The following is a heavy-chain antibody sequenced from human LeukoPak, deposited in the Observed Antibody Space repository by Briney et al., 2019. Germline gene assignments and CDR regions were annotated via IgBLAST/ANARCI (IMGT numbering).Heavy chain of an antibody. J-gene: IGHJ4*02. Sequence: GGSLRLSCAASGFTFSSYAMSWVRQAPGKGLGWVSAISGSGGSTYYADSVKGRFTIPRDNSKNTLYLQMNSLRAEDTAVYYCAKMEIGGYEEDWGQGTLVTVSS. CDR3: AKMEIGGYEED. CDR2: ISGSGGST. CDR1: GFTFSSYA. D-gene: IGHD5-12*01. V-gene: IGHV3-23*01.